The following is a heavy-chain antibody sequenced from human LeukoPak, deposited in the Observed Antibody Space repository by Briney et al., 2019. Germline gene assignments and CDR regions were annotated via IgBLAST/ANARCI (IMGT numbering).Heavy chain of an antibody. J-gene: IGHJ6*02. V-gene: IGHV1-24*01. CDR3: ATGPRDNWNGYYYCGMDV. CDR1: GYTLTELS. Sequence: ASLRVSCKVSGYTLTELSMHWVRRAPAKGVGWMGDFAPEDGETIYEQKFKGRVTMTEDTSTDTAYMELSSLRSEDTAVYYCATGPRDNWNGYYYCGMDVGGQGTTVTVSS. D-gene: IGHD1-20*01. CDR2: FAPEDGET.